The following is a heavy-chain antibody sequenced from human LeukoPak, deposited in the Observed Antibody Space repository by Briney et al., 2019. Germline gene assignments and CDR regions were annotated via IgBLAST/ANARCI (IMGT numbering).Heavy chain of an antibody. CDR1: GFTFNSYA. D-gene: IGHD6-19*01. J-gene: IGHJ4*02. CDR2: VSGSGGIT. Sequence: PGGSLRLSCAASGFTFNSYAMTWVRQAPGKGLEWVSHVSGSGGITYYADSVKGRFTIFRDNSKNTLYLQMDSLRAEDTAVYYCAKTTAGNSSGRNPGWPVDYWGQGTLATVSS. CDR3: AKTTAGNSSGRNPGWPVDY. V-gene: IGHV3-23*01.